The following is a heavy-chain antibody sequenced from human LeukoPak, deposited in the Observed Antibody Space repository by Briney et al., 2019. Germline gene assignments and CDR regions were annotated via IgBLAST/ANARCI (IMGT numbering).Heavy chain of an antibody. V-gene: IGHV4-34*01. CDR1: GGSYSGYY. CDR2: INHSGST. J-gene: IGHJ6*02. Sequence: KPSETLSLTCAVYGGSYSGYYWSWIRQPPGKGLEWIGEINHSGSTNYNPSLKSRVTISVDTSKNQFSLELSSVTAADTAVYYCASQAWGMDVWGQGTTVTVSS. CDR3: ASQAWGMDV.